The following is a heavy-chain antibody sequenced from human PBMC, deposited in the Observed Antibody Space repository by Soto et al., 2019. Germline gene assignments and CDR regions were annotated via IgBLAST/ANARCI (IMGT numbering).Heavy chain of an antibody. Sequence: PGGSLRISCAASGFTFSDYYMSCIRQAPGKGLEWVSYISSSGSTIYYADSVKGRLTISRDNAKNSLYLQMNSLRAEDTAVYYCASPSSLELDYWCQAPLVTVSS. D-gene: IGHD6-13*01. V-gene: IGHV3-11*01. CDR1: GFTFSDYY. CDR3: ASPSSLELDY. J-gene: IGHJ4*02. CDR2: ISSSGSTI.